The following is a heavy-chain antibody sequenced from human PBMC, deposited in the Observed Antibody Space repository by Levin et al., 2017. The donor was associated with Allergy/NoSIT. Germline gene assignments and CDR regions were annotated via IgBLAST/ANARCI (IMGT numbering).Heavy chain of an antibody. CDR3: ARVGLWSDYYGVDV. CDR1: GFTFSSYC. V-gene: IGHV3-21*01. D-gene: IGHD3-3*01. J-gene: IGHJ6*02. CDR2: ITSRNGYI. Sequence: GESLKISCAASGFTFSSYCMNWVRQAPGKGLEWVSSITSRNGYIYYADSVKGRFTVSRDNAKNSMHLQMNSLRADDTAVYYCARVGLWSDYYGVDVWGQGTTVTVSS.